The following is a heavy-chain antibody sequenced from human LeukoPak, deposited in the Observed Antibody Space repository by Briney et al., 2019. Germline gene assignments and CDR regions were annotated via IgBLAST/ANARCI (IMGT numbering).Heavy chain of an antibody. D-gene: IGHD2-8*01. CDR3: ARSGHGVSGAFDI. CDR1: GFTFSSYA. CDR2: ISYDGSNK. V-gene: IGHV3-30*01. Sequence: PGGSLRLSCAAPGFTFSSYAMHWVRQAPGKGLEWVAVISYDGSNKYYADSVKGRFTISRDNSKTTLYLQMNSLRAEDTAVYYCARSGHGVSGAFDIWGQGTMVTVSS. J-gene: IGHJ3*02.